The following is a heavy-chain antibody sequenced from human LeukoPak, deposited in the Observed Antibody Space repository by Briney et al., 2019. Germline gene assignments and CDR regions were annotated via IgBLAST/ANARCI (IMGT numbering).Heavy chain of an antibody. D-gene: IGHD2-2*01. CDR3: ARGATGFCSGTSCLYYFDS. CDR1: GFTFSSYS. Sequence: PGRSLRLSCAASGFTFSSYSMNWVRQAPGKGLEWVSSIASSSSYIYYGDSVKGRFTISRDNAKNSLYLQMNSLRVEDTAVYYCARGATGFCSGTSCLYYFDSWGQGTLVTVSS. CDR2: IASSSSYI. V-gene: IGHV3-21*01. J-gene: IGHJ4*02.